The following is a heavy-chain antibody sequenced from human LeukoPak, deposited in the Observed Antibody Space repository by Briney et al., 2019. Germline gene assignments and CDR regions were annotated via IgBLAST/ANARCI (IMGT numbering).Heavy chain of an antibody. D-gene: IGHD2-2*01. CDR1: GFTFSSYS. V-gene: IGHV3-48*01. Sequence: GGSLRLSCAASGFTFSSYSMNWVRQAPGKGLEWVSYISSSSSTIYYADSVKGRFTISRDNAKNSLYLQMNSLRAEDTAVYYCARFSLYQPKGPGTIAQAIDYWGQGTLVTVSS. CDR3: ARFSLYQPKGPGTIAQAIDY. J-gene: IGHJ4*02. CDR2: ISSSSSTI.